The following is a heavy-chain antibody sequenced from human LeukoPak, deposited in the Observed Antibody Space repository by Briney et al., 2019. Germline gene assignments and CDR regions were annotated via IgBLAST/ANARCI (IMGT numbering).Heavy chain of an antibody. D-gene: IGHD6-25*01. CDR2: INHSGST. CDR3: ARRRLSPARVDY. CDR1: GGSFSGYY. V-gene: IGHV4-34*01. J-gene: IGHJ4*02. Sequence: PSETLSLTCAVYGGSFSGYYWSWIRQPPGKGLEWIGEINHSGSTNYNPSLKSRVTISVDTSKNQFSLKLSSVTAADTAVYYCARRRLSPARVDYWGQGTLVTVSS.